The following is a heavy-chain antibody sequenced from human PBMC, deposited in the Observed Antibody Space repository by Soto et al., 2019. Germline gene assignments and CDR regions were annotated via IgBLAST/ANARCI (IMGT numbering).Heavy chain of an antibody. D-gene: IGHD6-13*01. CDR3: ARGVSGIAAYYYYYGMDV. J-gene: IGHJ6*02. CDR2: INPNSGDT. Sequence: GASVKVACKAAGYTYTGDYMHWVRQAPGQGLEWMGWINPNSGDTNYAQKFQGWVTMTRDTSISTAYMELSRLRSDDTAVYYCARGVSGIAAYYYYYGMDVWGQGTTVTV. V-gene: IGHV1-2*04. CDR1: GYTYTGDY.